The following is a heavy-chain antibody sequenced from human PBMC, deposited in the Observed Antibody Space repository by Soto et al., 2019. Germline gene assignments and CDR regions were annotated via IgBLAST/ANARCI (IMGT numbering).Heavy chain of an antibody. D-gene: IGHD3-10*01. V-gene: IGHV4-34*01. CDR3: ASFRYYYGSGSYFSYYYYYGMDV. CDR2: INHSGST. Sequence: SETLSLTCAVYGGSFSGYYWSWIRQPPGKGLEWIGEINHSGSTNYNPSLKSRVTISVDTSKNQFSLKLSSVTAADAAVYYCASFRYYYGSGSYFSYYYYYGMDVWGQGTTVTVSS. CDR1: GGSFSGYY. J-gene: IGHJ6*02.